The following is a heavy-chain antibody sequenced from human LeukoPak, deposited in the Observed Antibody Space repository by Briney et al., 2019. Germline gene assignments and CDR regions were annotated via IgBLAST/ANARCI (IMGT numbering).Heavy chain of an antibody. V-gene: IGHV3-21*01. CDR2: ISSSSSSI. Sequence: RAGGSLRLSCAASGFTFSSYNMNWVRQAPGKGLEWVSSISSSSSSIYYADSVKGRFTISRDNAKNSLYLQMNSLRAEDTAVYYCARDRAQDTAMVNDAFDIWGQGTMVTVSS. CDR1: GFTFSSYN. D-gene: IGHD5-18*01. J-gene: IGHJ3*02. CDR3: ARDRAQDTAMVNDAFDI.